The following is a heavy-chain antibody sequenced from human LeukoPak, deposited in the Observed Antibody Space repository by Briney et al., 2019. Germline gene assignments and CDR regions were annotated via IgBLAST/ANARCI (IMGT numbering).Heavy chain of an antibody. CDR3: ARDRAASDLDY. D-gene: IGHD6-13*01. Sequence: GGSLRLSCAASGFTFSGYAMSWVRQAPGKGLEWVSAISGSGGSTYYAGSVKGRFTISRDNAKNTLYLQMSGLRAEDTAVYYCARDRAASDLDYWGQGTLVTVSS. J-gene: IGHJ4*02. CDR2: ISGSGGST. V-gene: IGHV3-23*01. CDR1: GFTFSGYA.